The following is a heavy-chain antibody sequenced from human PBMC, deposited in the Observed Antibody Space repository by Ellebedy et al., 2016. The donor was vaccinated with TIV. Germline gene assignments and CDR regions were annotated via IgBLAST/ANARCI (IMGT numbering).Heavy chain of an antibody. J-gene: IGHJ6*02. CDR1: GYTFTSYG. V-gene: IGHV1-18*01. Sequence: ASVKVSCXASGYTFTSYGVSWVRQAPGQGLEWMGWISAYNGNTNYAQKFQGRVTITADKSTSTAYMELSSLRSEDTAVYYCARALFNYDFWSGPTELGETHYYYYGMDVWGQGTTVTVSS. CDR3: ARALFNYDFWSGPTELGETHYYYYGMDV. D-gene: IGHD3-3*01. CDR2: ISAYNGNT.